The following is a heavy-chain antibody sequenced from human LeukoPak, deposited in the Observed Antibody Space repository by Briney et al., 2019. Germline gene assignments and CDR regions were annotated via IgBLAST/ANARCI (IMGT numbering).Heavy chain of an antibody. Sequence: GGSLRLSCAASGFTFSSYGMHWVRLAPGKGLEWVAVISYDGSNKYYADSVKGRFTISRDNSKNTLYLQMNSLRAEDTAVYYCAKGSSGWPAFDYWGQGTLVTVSS. CDR1: GFTFSSYG. V-gene: IGHV3-30*18. D-gene: IGHD6-19*01. CDR2: ISYDGSNK. CDR3: AKGSSGWPAFDY. J-gene: IGHJ4*02.